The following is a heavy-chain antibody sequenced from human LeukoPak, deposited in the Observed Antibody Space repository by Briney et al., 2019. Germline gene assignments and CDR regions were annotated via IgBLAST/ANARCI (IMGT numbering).Heavy chain of an antibody. CDR3: AKVGGIAAAGFS. D-gene: IGHD6-13*01. CDR1: GFTFSSYG. V-gene: IGHV3-23*01. Sequence: GGSLRLSCAASGFTFSSYGMSWVRQAQGKGLEWASAISDSGGSTYYADSVKGRFTISRDNSKNTLYLQMNSLRAEDTAVYYCAKVGGIAAAGFSWGQGTLVTVSS. J-gene: IGHJ5*02. CDR2: ISDSGGST.